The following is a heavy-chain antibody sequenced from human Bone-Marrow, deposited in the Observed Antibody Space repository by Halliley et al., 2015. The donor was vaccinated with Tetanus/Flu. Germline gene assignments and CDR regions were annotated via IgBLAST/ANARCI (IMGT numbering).Heavy chain of an antibody. CDR2: IYPGDSEA. D-gene: IGHD1-26*01. V-gene: IGHV5-51*01. CDR3: ARGNTGTF. J-gene: IGHJ3*01. Sequence: REWRGSIYPGDSEARYSPSFQGQVTISADKSISTAYLQWSSLKASDTAMYYCARGNTGTFWGQGTMVTVSS.